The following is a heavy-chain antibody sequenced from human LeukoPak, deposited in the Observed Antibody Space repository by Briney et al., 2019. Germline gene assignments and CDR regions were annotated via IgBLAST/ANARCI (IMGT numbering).Heavy chain of an antibody. J-gene: IGHJ3*02. D-gene: IGHD5-18*01. Sequence: GTSVKVSCKASGFTFTSSAMQWVRQARGQRLEWVGWIVVGSGNTNYAQKFQERVTITRDMSTSTAYMELSSLRSEDTAVYYCAADRAWIQLWGDAFDIWGQGTMVTVSS. CDR2: IVVGSGNT. CDR1: GFTFTSSA. CDR3: AADRAWIQLWGDAFDI. V-gene: IGHV1-58*02.